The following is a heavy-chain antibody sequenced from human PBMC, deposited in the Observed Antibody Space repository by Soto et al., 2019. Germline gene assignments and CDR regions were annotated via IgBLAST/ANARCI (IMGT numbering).Heavy chain of an antibody. D-gene: IGHD1-1*01. CDR3: ARELERVFDY. CDR1: GFTFSSYA. J-gene: IGHJ4*02. V-gene: IGHV3-30*04. Sequence: QVQLVESGGGVVQPGRSLRLSCAASGFTFSSYAMHWLRQAPGKGLEWVAVIAYDGRNKYYADSVKGRFPISRDNSKNTLYLQMNSLRIEDTAVYYCARELERVFDYWGQGTLVTVSS. CDR2: IAYDGRNK.